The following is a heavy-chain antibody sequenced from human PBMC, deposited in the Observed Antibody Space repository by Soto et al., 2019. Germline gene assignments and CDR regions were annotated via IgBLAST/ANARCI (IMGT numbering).Heavy chain of an antibody. V-gene: IGHV1-2*02. CDR3: ARVVSMIVVVVEGAFYX. Sequence: ASVKVSCNASGYTFTGYYMHWVRQAPGQGLEWMGWISPNSGGTNYAQKFQGRVTMTRDTSISTAYMELSRLRSDDTAVYYCARVVSMIVVVVEGAFYXWGQVTMVTVS. CDR2: ISPNSGGT. CDR1: GYTFTGYY. D-gene: IGHD3-22*01. J-gene: IGHJ3*02.